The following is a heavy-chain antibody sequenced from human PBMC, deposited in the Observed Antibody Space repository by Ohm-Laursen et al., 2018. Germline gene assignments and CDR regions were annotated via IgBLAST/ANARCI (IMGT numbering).Heavy chain of an antibody. CDR1: GGSISSYY. D-gene: IGHD7-27*01. V-gene: IGHV4-59*01. CDR3: ARALGGYPISYYYGMDV. J-gene: IGHJ6*02. Sequence: GTLSLTCTVSGGSISSYYWSWIRQPPGKGLEWIGYNYYSGSTNYNPSLKSRVTISVDTSKNQFSLKLSSVTAADTAVYYCARALGGYPISYYYGMDVWGQGTTVTVSS. CDR2: NYYSGST.